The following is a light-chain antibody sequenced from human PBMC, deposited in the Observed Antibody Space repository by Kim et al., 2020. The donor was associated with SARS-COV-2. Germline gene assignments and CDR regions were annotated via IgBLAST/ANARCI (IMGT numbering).Light chain of an antibody. CDR1: QTISTF. J-gene: IGKJ2*01. CDR3: QQSYRTPHT. V-gene: IGKV1-39*01. CDR2: ATS. Sequence: DIQMTQSPSSLSASVGDRVTIACRASQTISTFLNWYQQKPGKAPKLLVYATSTLQSGVPSRFSGGGSGTDFTLTISSLQPEDFATYYCQQSYRTPHTFGQGTKL.